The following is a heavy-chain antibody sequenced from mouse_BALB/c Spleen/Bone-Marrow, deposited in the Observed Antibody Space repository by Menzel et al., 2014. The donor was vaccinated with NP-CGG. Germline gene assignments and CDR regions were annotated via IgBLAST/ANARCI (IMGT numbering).Heavy chain of an antibody. V-gene: IGHV1-9*01. CDR1: GYTFSSYW. CDR3: ASFYGRFAY. Sequence: QVQLQQSGAELMKPGASVKISCKATGYTFSSYWIEWVKQRPGHGLEWIGEILPGSGSTNYNEKFKGKATSTADTPSNTAYMQLSSLTSEDSAVYYCASFYGRFAYWGQGTLVTVSA. CDR2: ILPGSGST. D-gene: IGHD1-1*02. J-gene: IGHJ3*01.